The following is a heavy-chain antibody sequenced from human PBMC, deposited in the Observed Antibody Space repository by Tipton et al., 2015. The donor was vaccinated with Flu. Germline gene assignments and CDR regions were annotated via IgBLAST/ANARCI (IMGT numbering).Heavy chain of an antibody. D-gene: IGHD1-26*01. CDR1: GGSISSSGYY. J-gene: IGHJ4*02. CDR2: IYYSGST. CDR3: ARRGSCYH. V-gene: IGHV4-39*07. Sequence: TLSLTCTVSGGSISSSGYYWGWIRQPPGRGLDWIGTIYYSGSTYYNPSLKSRVTMSVDTPKNQFSLKRRSVTAADAAVCYWARRGSCYHWGQGTLVTVSS.